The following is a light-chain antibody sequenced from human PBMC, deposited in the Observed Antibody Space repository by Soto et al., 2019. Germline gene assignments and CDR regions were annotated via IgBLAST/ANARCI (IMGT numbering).Light chain of an antibody. V-gene: IGKV1-39*01. Sequence: DIQMTQSPSSLSASVGDRVTITCRASQSIDDYLNWYQQKPGKAPKLLIFGASSLQSGVPSRFSGSGSGTDFTLTISSLQPEDFATYYCQQSYSTPMYTFGQGTKLEI. CDR1: QSIDDY. CDR3: QQSYSTPMYT. CDR2: GAS. J-gene: IGKJ2*01.